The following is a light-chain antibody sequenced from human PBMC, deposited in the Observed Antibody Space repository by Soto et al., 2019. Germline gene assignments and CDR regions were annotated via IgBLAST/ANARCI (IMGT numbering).Light chain of an antibody. V-gene: IGLV2-11*01. CDR2: YVN. CDR3: SSDAGGYTWV. CDR1: SSDVDTNRF. J-gene: IGLJ3*02. Sequence: QSALTQPRSVSGSPGQSVAISCTGTSSDVDTNRFVSWYQQHPGKAPKLIIFYVNQRPSGVPDRFSGSKSGNTASLSISGLQAEDEADYYCSSDAGGYTWVFGGGTKLTVL.